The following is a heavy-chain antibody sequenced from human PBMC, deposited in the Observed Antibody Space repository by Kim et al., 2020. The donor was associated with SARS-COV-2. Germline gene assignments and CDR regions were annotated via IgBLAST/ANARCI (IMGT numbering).Heavy chain of an antibody. CDR2: IKQDGSEK. J-gene: IGHJ4*02. V-gene: IGHV3-7*03. Sequence: GGSLRLSCAASGFTFSSYWMSWVRQAPGKGLEWVANIKQDGSEKYYVDSVKGRFTISRDNAKNSLYLQMNSLRAEDTAVYYCARDGGSGWPAYFDYWGQGTLVTVSS. CDR3: ARDGGSGWPAYFDY. CDR1: GFTFSSYW. D-gene: IGHD6-19*01.